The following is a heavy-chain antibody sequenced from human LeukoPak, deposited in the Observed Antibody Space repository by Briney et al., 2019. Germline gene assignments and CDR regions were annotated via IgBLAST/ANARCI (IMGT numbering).Heavy chain of an antibody. CDR2: INPSGGST. CDR3: ARGQSRGGITGNTTADGDY. CDR1: GYTFTSYY. D-gene: IGHD1-7*01. V-gene: IGHV1-46*01. J-gene: IGHJ4*02. Sequence: GASVKVSCKASGYTFTSYYMHWVRQAPGQGLEWMGIINPSGGSTSYAQKFQGRVTMTRDMSTSTVYMELSRLRSEDTDVYYCARGQSRGGITGNTTADGDYWGQGTLVTVSS.